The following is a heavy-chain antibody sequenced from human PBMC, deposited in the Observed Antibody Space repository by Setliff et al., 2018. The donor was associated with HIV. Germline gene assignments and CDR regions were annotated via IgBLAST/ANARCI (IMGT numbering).Heavy chain of an antibody. D-gene: IGHD5-18*01. CDR2: IYYSGNT. V-gene: IGHV4-39*07. CDR1: GGSISSSSYY. J-gene: IGHJ3*02. Sequence: SETLSLTCTVSGGSISSSSYYWGWIRQPPGKGLEWIGSIYYSGNTYYNPSLKSRVTISVDTSKNQFSLKLTSVTAADTAMFYCARDLGYSYGDAFDIWGQGTMVTVSS. CDR3: ARDLGYSYGDAFDI.